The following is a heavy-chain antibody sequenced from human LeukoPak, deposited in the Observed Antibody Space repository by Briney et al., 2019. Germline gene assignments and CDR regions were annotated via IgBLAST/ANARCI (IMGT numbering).Heavy chain of an antibody. V-gene: IGHV3-30-3*01. CDR2: ISYDGSNK. CDR1: GFTFSSYA. Sequence: GRSLRLSCAASGFTFSSYAMHWVRQAPGKGLEWMAVISYDGSNKYYADSVKGRFTISRDNSKNTLYLQMNSLRAEDTAAYYCARAPGVWVPVDYWGQGTLVTVSS. J-gene: IGHJ4*02. D-gene: IGHD3-16*01. CDR3: ARAPGVWVPVDY.